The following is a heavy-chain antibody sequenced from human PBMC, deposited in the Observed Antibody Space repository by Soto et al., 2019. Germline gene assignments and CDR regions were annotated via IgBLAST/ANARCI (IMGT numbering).Heavy chain of an antibody. J-gene: IGHJ4*02. CDR1: GFTFSDFA. CDR3: AKMEGMDPWAYSFDY. D-gene: IGHD2-2*03. V-gene: IGHV3-23*01. Sequence: EVQFLESGGGLVQPGGSLRLSCAATGFTFSDFAMSWVRQAPGKGLEWVSRIYGGGNGPHYADSVKGRVTISRDNSKNTLYLQMNSLRAEDTAVYYCAKMEGMDPWAYSFDYWGQGTQVTVSS. CDR2: IYGGGNGP.